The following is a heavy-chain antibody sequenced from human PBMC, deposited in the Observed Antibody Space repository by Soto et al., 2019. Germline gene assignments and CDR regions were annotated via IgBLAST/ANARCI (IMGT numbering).Heavy chain of an antibody. Sequence: QVQLQQWGAGLLKPSETLSLTCAVYGGSFGGYYWSWIRQPPGKGLEWIGEINHSGSTNYNPSLKRRVTISVDTSKNQFSLKLSSVTAADSAVYYCSKGYFQHWGQGTLVTVSS. CDR1: GGSFGGYY. V-gene: IGHV4-34*01. CDR3: SKGYFQH. J-gene: IGHJ1*01. CDR2: INHSGST.